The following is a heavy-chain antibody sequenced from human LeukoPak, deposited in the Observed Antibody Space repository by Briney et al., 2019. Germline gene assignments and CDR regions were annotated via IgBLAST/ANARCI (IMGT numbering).Heavy chain of an antibody. CDR3: ARGGGIFGVLTTAHYYGMDV. J-gene: IGHJ6*02. Sequence: AASVKVSCKASGYTLTDYYMHWVRQAPGQGLEWMGGINPLFRTANYALKFQGKVTITADESTSTAYLELSSLRSEDTAVYYCARGGGIFGVLTTAHYYGMDVWGQGTTVTVSS. V-gene: IGHV1-69*13. D-gene: IGHD3-3*01. CDR1: GYTLTDYY. CDR2: INPLFRTA.